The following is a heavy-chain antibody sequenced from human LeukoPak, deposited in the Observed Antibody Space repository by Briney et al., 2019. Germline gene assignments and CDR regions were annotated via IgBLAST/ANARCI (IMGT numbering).Heavy chain of an antibody. CDR3: AKDRAYYDSSGYPLGGAFDI. CDR1: GFTFSSYA. V-gene: IGHV3-23*01. CDR2: ISGSGGST. J-gene: IGHJ3*02. Sequence: GGSLRLSCAASGFTFSSYAMSWVRQAPGKGLEWVSAISGSGGSTFYPDSVKGRFTISRDNSKNTLYLQMNSLRAEDTAVYYCAKDRAYYDSSGYPLGGAFDIWGQGTMVTVSS. D-gene: IGHD3-22*01.